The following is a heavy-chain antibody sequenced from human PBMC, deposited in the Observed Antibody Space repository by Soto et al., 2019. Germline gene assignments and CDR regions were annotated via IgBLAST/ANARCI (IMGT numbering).Heavy chain of an antibody. CDR2: IYYSGST. J-gene: IGHJ5*02. CDR3: ARERPVGLQLGIDP. Sequence: QVQLQESGPGLVKPSQTLSLTCTVSGGSISRGGYYWSWIRQHPGKGLEWIGYIYYSGSTYYNPSLKSRVTISVDTSKNQFSLKLSSVTAADTAVYYCARERPVGLQLGIDPWGQGTLVTVSS. V-gene: IGHV4-31*03. D-gene: IGHD4-4*01. CDR1: GGSISRGGYY.